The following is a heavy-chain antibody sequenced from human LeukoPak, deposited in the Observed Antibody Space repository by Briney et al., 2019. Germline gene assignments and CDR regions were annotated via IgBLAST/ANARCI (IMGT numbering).Heavy chain of an antibody. CDR2: IRSKAFGETA. D-gene: IGHD3-10*01. V-gene: IGHV3-49*04. Sequence: GGSLRLSCTVSGFAFGDYAINWVRQAPGKGLERVGFIRSKAFGETAEYAASVKGRFTISRDDSKNTLYLQMNSLKIEDTAVYYCVRELSGSFDYWGQGTLVTVSS. CDR3: VRELSGSFDY. J-gene: IGHJ4*02. CDR1: GFAFGDYA.